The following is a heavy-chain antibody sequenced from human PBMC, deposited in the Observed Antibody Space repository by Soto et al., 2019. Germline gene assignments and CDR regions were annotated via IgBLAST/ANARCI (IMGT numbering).Heavy chain of an antibody. CDR2: IYYSGST. CDR3: XRDGVAGNYYYYGXDV. Sequence: QVQLQESGPGLVKPSQTLSLTCTVSGGSISSGGYYWSWIRQHPGKGLEWIGYIYYSGSTYYNPSLKSRVTISVDTSKNQFSLKLSSVTAADTXXXXXXRDGVAGNYYYYGXDVWGQG. CDR1: GGSISSGGYY. V-gene: IGHV4-31*03. D-gene: IGHD2-15*01. J-gene: IGHJ6*02.